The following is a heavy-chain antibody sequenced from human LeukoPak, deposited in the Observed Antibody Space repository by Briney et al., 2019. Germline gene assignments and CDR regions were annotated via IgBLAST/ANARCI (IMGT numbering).Heavy chain of an antibody. Sequence: GGSLRLSCAASGFTFSSYAMSWVRQAPGKGLEWVSGISGSGDSTYYADSMKGRFTISRDNFKNTLYLQMNSLRAEDTALYCCAKSFNCGGDCWSYFDYWGQGTLVTVSS. J-gene: IGHJ4*02. V-gene: IGHV3-23*01. CDR1: GFTFSSYA. D-gene: IGHD2-21*02. CDR3: AKSFNCGGDCWSYFDY. CDR2: ISGSGDST.